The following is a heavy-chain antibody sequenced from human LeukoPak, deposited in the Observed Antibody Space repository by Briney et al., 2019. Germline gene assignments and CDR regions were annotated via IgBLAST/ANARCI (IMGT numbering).Heavy chain of an antibody. D-gene: IGHD6-25*01. V-gene: IGHV3-7*03. J-gene: IGHJ4*02. Sequence: PGGSLRLSCAASGFTFSSYWMNWVRQAPGKGLEWVANIKQDGSEKYYVDSVKGRLTISRDNAKNSLYLQMNSLRAEDTAIYYCARDCGGYGRRDCYWGQGTLVTVSS. CDR1: GFTFSSYW. CDR2: IKQDGSEK. CDR3: ARDCGGYGRRDCY.